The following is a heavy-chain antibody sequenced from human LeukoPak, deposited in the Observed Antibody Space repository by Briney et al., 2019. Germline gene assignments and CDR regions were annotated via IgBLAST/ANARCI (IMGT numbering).Heavy chain of an antibody. Sequence: SVKVSCKASGGTFSSYAISWVRQAPGQGLEWMGGIVPGFHTTDYAQKFQGRLIITADESTTTAYMELSSLTSEDTAMYYCARWDAHYHEGENWFEPWGQGTLVTVSS. D-gene: IGHD3-22*01. V-gene: IGHV1-69*13. J-gene: IGHJ5*02. CDR2: IVPGFHTT. CDR1: GGTFSSYA. CDR3: ARWDAHYHEGENWFEP.